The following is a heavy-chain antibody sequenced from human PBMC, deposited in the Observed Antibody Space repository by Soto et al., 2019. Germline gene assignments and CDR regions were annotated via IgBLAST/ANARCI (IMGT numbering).Heavy chain of an antibody. CDR1: RFTLSSYG. CDR2: ISSSSSTI. J-gene: IGHJ4*02. Sequence: LLCAACRFTLSSYGMDWVRKVPGKGLEWVSYISSSSSTIYYADSVKGRFTISRDNAKNSLYLQMNSLRDEDTAVYYCARDAGYSYGPFDYWGQGTLVTVSS. CDR3: ARDAGYSYGPFDY. V-gene: IGHV3-48*02. D-gene: IGHD5-18*01.